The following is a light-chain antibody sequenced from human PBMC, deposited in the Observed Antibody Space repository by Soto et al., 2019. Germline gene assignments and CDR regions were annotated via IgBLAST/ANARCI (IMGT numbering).Light chain of an antibody. J-gene: IGLJ1*01. CDR2: EGS. CDR1: SSDVGSYEF. Sequence: QSALTQPASVSESTGQSITISCTGTSSDVGSYEFVSWYQQYPGKAPKLMIYEGSKRPSGVSDRFSGSKSGNTASLTISGLQAEDEADYFCCSYAGGSNVFGAGTKVTVL. V-gene: IGLV2-23*03. CDR3: CSYAGGSNV.